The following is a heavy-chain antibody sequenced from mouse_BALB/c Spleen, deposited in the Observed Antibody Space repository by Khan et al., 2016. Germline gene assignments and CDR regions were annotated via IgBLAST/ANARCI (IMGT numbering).Heavy chain of an antibody. Sequence: EVELVESGGGLVKPGGSLKLSCAASGFTFSSYAMSWVRQTPEKRLEWVASISSGGSTYYPDSVKGRFTISRDNVRNILNLQMSSLRSEDTAMYYCAREDYGNYGDYFDYWGQGTTLTVSS. V-gene: IGHV5-6-5*01. D-gene: IGHD2-1*01. CDR3: AREDYGNYGDYFDY. CDR1: GFTFSSYA. J-gene: IGHJ2*01. CDR2: ISSGGST.